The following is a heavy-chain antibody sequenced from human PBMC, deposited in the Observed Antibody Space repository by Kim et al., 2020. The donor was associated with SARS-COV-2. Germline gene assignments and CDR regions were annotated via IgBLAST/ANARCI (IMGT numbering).Heavy chain of an antibody. Sequence: GGSLRLSCAASGFTFSSYAMSWVRQAPGKGLEWVSAISGSGGSTYYADSVKGRFTISRDNSKNTLYLQMNSLRAEDTAVYYCAKDPSSSWYRVGWFDPWGQGTLVTVSS. CDR2: ISGSGGST. D-gene: IGHD6-13*01. CDR1: GFTFSSYA. J-gene: IGHJ5*02. CDR3: AKDPSSSWYRVGWFDP. V-gene: IGHV3-23*01.